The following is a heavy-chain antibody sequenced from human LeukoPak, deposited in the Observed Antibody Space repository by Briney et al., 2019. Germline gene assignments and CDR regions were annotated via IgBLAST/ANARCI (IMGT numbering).Heavy chain of an antibody. CDR2: IIPIFGTA. CDR1: GGTFSSYA. J-gene: IGHJ4*02. CDR3: ARGANSGWFSSGWDY. V-gene: IGHV1-69*06. D-gene: IGHD6-19*01. Sequence: ASVKVSCKASGGTFSSYAISWVRQAPGQGLEWMGGIIPIFGTANYAQKFQGRVTITADKSTSTAYMELSSLRSEDTAVYYCARGANSGWFSSGWDYWGQGTLVTVSS.